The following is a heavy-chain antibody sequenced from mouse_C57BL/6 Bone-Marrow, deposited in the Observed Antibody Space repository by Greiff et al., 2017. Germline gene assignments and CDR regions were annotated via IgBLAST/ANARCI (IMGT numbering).Heavy chain of an antibody. V-gene: IGHV1-15*01. Sequence: QVQLKQSGAELVRPGASVTLSCKASGYTFTDYEMHWVKQTPVHGLEWIGAIDPETGGTAYNQKFKGKAILTADKASNTAYMELSSLTSDDSAFYYCTRTPLCSSFFDYWGQGTTLTVSS. J-gene: IGHJ2*01. CDR2: IDPETGGT. CDR1: GYTFTDYE. CDR3: TRTPLCSSFFDY. D-gene: IGHD1-1*01.